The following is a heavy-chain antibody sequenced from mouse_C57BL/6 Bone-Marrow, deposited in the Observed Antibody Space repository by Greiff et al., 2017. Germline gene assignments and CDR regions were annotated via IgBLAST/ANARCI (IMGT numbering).Heavy chain of an antibody. CDR2: IWSDGST. CDR3: ARHNGYLYYAMDY. Sequence: QVQLKESGPGLVAPSQSLSITCTVSGFSLTSYGVHWVRQPPGKGLEWLVVIWSDGSTTYNSALKSRLSISKDNSKSQVFLKMNSLQTDDTAMYYCARHNGYLYYAMDYWGQGTSVTVSS. CDR1: GFSLTSYG. D-gene: IGHD2-2*01. J-gene: IGHJ4*01. V-gene: IGHV2-6-1*01.